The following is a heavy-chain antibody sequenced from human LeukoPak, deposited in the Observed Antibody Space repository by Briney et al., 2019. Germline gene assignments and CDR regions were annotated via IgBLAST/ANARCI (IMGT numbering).Heavy chain of an antibody. V-gene: IGHV4-59*08. CDR1: GGSISSYY. J-gene: IGHJ4*02. CDR3: ARGSHYPDFDY. D-gene: IGHD1-26*01. CDR2: IYYSGST. Sequence: SETLSLTCTVSGGSISSYYWSWIRQPPGKGLEWIGYIYYSGSTNYNPSLKSRVTISVDTSKNQFSLKLSSVTAAATAVYYCARGSHYPDFDYWGQGTLVTVSS.